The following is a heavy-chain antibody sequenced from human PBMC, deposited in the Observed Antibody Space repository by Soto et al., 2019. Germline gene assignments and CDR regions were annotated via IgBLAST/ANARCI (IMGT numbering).Heavy chain of an antibody. CDR3: ARDPPATRHGMDV. CDR2: IYSGGST. CDR1: VFTFSSNY. J-gene: IGHJ6*02. V-gene: IGHV3-53*01. Sequence: GGPLRLSCAASVFTFSSNYMSWVREAPGKGLEWVSVIYSGGSTYYADSVRGRFTISRDNSKNTLYLQMKSLRAEDTAVYYCARDPPATRHGMDVWGQGTTVTVSS.